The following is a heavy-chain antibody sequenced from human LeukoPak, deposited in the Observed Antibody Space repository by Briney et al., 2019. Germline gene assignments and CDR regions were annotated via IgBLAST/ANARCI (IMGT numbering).Heavy chain of an antibody. CDR1: AGSISSSY. D-gene: IGHD2-21*01. J-gene: IGHJ6*03. CDR3: ATILPVNYYMDV. V-gene: IGHV4-59*01. Sequence: SETLSLTRTVSAGSISSSYWSWIRQPPGKGLESIGYIYYNGHTNYNPSLKSRVTISVDTSKNQFTLKLSSVTAADTAVYYCATILPVNYYMDVWGKGTTVTVSS. CDR2: IYYNGHT.